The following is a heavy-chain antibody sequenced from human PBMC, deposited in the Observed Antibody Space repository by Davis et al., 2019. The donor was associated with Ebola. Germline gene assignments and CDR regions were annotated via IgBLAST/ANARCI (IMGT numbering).Heavy chain of an antibody. Sequence: GESLKISCVASGFSFSGAAMHWVRQAPGKGLEWVGRIRGKTKDYATAYAESVKGRFTISRDDGKNTAYLQMHSLKSGDAAVYYCTTLIDFWGQGTLVTVSS. CDR2: IRGKTKDYAT. CDR3: TTLIDF. J-gene: IGHJ4*02. D-gene: IGHD3-22*01. CDR1: GFSFSGAA. V-gene: IGHV3-73*01.